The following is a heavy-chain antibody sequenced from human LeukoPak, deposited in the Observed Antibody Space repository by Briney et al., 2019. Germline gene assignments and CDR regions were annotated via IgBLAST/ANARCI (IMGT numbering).Heavy chain of an antibody. V-gene: IGHV4-4*07. CDR1: GGSISSCY. CDR2: TYPSGGT. Sequence: SETLSLTCTVSGGSISSCYWSWIRQPAGKGLELIGRTYPSGGTDYNPSLKSRVTMSIDTSKNQFSLKLSSVTAADTAMYYCARGPGGATAQSFDYWGQGTLVTVSS. CDR3: ARGPGGATAQSFDY. D-gene: IGHD5-12*01. J-gene: IGHJ4*02.